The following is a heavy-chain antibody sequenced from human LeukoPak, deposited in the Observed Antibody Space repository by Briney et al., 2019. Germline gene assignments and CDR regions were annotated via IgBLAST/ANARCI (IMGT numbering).Heavy chain of an antibody. V-gene: IGHV1-2*06. J-gene: IGHJ4*02. CDR3: SRWSGWPTSVTTVGY. CDR2: INTNSGDI. Sequence: AGSLTLSCTASGYTFNSYYMNWVRQAPGQGLEWMARINTNSGDINYAHTVQGRVTITRDNSNNSASMELNRLRSDDTAVYYFSRWSGWPTSVTTVGYGGQGTVVSVS. CDR1: GYTFNSYY. D-gene: IGHD4-17*01.